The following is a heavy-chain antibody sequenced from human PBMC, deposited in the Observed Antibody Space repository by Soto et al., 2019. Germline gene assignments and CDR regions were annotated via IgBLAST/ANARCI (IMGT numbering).Heavy chain of an antibody. CDR2: ISYDGSNK. CDR1: GFTFSSYG. V-gene: IGHV3-30*18. J-gene: IGHJ6*02. D-gene: IGHD6-19*01. Sequence: QVQLVESGGGVVQPGRSLRLSCAASGFTFSSYGMHWVRQAPGKGLEWVAVISYDGSNKYYADSVKGRFTISRDNSKNXXYLQMNSLRAEDTAVYYCAKEVGQWPDYYYYGMDVWGQGTTVTVSS. CDR3: AKEVGQWPDYYYYGMDV.